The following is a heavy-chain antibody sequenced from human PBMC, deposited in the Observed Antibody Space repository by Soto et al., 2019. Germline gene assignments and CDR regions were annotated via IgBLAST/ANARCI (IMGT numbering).Heavy chain of an antibody. Sequence: DVQLLESGGGLVQPEGSLRLSCAASGFTFSSYAMGWVRQGPGKGLVWVAVVSIGGSTHYADSVRGRFTISRDNSKTTLSLQMHSLTAEATAVYFCAKRRGAGGHLDYWGQGALVTVSS. V-gene: IGHV3-23*01. J-gene: IGHJ4*02. D-gene: IGHD2-15*01. CDR3: AKRRGAGGHLDY. CDR1: GFTFSSYA. CDR2: VSIGGST.